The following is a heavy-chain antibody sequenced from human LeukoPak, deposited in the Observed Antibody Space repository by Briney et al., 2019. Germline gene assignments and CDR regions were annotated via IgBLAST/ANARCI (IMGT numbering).Heavy chain of an antibody. V-gene: IGHV4-38-2*02. Sequence: PSETLSLTCTVSGYSISSGYYWGWIRQPPGKGLEWIGSIYHSGSTYYNPSLTSRVTISVDTSKNQFSLKLSSVTAADTAVYYCARETDCSSTSCYTNAFDIWGQGTMVTVSS. CDR2: IYHSGST. CDR3: ARETDCSSTSCYTNAFDI. CDR1: GYSISSGYY. J-gene: IGHJ3*02. D-gene: IGHD2-2*02.